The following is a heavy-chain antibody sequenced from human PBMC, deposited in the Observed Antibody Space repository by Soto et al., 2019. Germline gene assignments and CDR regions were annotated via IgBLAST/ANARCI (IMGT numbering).Heavy chain of an antibody. CDR1: GFTFSSYW. CDR3: ARPPVTSRHYYGMGV. V-gene: IGHV3-74*01. Sequence: EVQLVESGGGLVQPGGSLRLSCAASGFTFSSYWMHWVRQAPGKGLVWVSRINSDGSNTRYADSVKGRLTISRDNAKNTVYPQMISVRAEDSALYYCARPPVTSRHYYGMGVWGQGTTVTLSS. CDR2: INSDGSNT. J-gene: IGHJ6*02. D-gene: IGHD4-17*01.